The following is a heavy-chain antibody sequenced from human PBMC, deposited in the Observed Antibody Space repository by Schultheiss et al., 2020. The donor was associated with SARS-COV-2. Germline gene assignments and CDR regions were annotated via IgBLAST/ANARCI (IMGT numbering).Heavy chain of an antibody. CDR3: TSTYSSSSGTFDY. CDR2: IWYDGSNK. D-gene: IGHD6-6*01. CDR1: GFTFSNAW. Sequence: GGSLRLSCAASGFTFSNAWMSWVRQAPGKGLEWVAIIWYDGSNKYYADSVKGRFTISRDNSKNTAYLQMNSLKTEDTAVYYCTSTYSSSSGTFDYWGQGTLVTVSS. V-gene: IGHV3-33*08. J-gene: IGHJ4*02.